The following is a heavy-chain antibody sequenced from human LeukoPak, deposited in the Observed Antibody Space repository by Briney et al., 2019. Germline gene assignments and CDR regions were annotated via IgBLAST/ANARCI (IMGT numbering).Heavy chain of an antibody. D-gene: IGHD5-12*01. Sequence: ASVKVSCKASGGSFNNYAVTWVRQAPGQGLEWMGGFIPILDTTNYAPNFQGRVTITTDESSTTAYMELSGLKWEDTALYYCARSNDYDYHFNYWGQGTLVTVSS. CDR3: ARSNDYDYHFNY. V-gene: IGHV1-69*05. J-gene: IGHJ4*02. CDR2: FIPILDTT. CDR1: GGSFNNYA.